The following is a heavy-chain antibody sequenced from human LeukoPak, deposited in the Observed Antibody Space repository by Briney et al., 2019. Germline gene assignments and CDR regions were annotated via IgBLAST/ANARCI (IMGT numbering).Heavy chain of an antibody. CDR2: ISSSGSTI. J-gene: IGHJ4*02. Sequence: GGSLRLSCAASGFIFSDYYMSWIRQAPGKGLECISYISSSGSTIYSADSVKGRFTISRDNTKNSLYLLLNSLRAEDTAVYSCAKGYYGSGSYGWFDYWGQGTLVTVSS. CDR1: GFIFSDYY. CDR3: AKGYYGSGSYGWFDY. D-gene: IGHD3-10*01. V-gene: IGHV3-11*01.